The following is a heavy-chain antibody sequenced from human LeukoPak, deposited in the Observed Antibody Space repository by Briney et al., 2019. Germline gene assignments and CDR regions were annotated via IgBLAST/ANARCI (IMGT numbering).Heavy chain of an antibody. CDR2: ISSSSNYI. D-gene: IGHD6-13*01. Sequence: GGSLRLSCAASGFTFSSYSMNWVLQAPGKGLEWVSSISSSSNYIYYADSMKGRFTISRDNAKNSLYLQMNSLRAEDTAVYFCARATGYDATFDYWGQGTLVTVSS. CDR3: ARATGYDATFDY. CDR1: GFTFSSYS. V-gene: IGHV3-21*01. J-gene: IGHJ4*02.